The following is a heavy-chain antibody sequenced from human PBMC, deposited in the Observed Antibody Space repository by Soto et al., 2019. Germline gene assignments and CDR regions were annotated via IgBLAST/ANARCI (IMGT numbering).Heavy chain of an antibody. CDR3: ARRGGGDSLFDS. V-gene: IGHV4-39*01. Sequence: SETLSLTCTVSGGYFSSSNYYWGWIRQSPGKGLEWIGNIFYGGGSGVAYYSPSLKSRVTISVDTSKNQFSLNMRSLTAADTAVYFCARRGGGDSLFDSWGQGKLVTVSS. CDR1: GGYFSSSNYY. J-gene: IGHJ4*02. D-gene: IGHD4-17*01. CDR2: IFYGGGSGVA.